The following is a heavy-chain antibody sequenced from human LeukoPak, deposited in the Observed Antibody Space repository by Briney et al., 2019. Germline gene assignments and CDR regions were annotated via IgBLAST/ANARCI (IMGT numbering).Heavy chain of an antibody. CDR2: ISYDGSNK. CDR1: GFTFSSYA. CDR3: ARDLGGSSIVTS. J-gene: IGHJ5*02. V-gene: IGHV3-30-3*01. D-gene: IGHD6-6*01. Sequence: GGSLRLSCAASGFTFSSYAMHWVRQAPGKGLEGVAVISYDGSNKYYADSVKGRFTISRDNSKNTLYLQMSSLRSEDPAVYYCARDLGGSSIVTSWGQGTLVTVSS.